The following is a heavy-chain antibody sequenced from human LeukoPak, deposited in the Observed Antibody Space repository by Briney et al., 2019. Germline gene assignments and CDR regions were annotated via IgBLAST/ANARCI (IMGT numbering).Heavy chain of an antibody. CDR2: ILYSGTT. V-gene: IGHV4-59*08. CDR3: ARMGGYSGYATH. J-gene: IGHJ4*02. Sequence: PSQTLSLTCTVSGGSISSYYWSWIRHPPGKGLEWIGYILYSGTTNSNPSLKSRVTISVDTSKNQISLKLSSVTAADTAVYYCARMGGYSGYATHWGQGTLVTVSS. D-gene: IGHD5-12*01. CDR1: GGSISSYY.